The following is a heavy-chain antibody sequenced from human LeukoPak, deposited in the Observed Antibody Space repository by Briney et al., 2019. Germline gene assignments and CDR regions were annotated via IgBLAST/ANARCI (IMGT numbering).Heavy chain of an antibody. V-gene: IGHV1-46*01. CDR3: ARDVSHSSSSEDPYYYGMDV. D-gene: IGHD6-6*01. CDR2: INPSGGST. Sequence: ASVKVSCKASGYTFTSYYMHWVRQAPGQGLEWMGIINPSGGSTSYAQKFQGRVTMTRDTSTSTVYMELSSLGSEDTAVYYCARDVSHSSSSEDPYYYGMDVWGQGTTVTVSS. CDR1: GYTFTSYY. J-gene: IGHJ6*02.